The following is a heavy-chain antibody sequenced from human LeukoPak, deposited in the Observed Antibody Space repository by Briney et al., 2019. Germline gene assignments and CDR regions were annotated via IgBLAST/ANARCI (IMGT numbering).Heavy chain of an antibody. D-gene: IGHD3-3*01. CDR3: ATAYRFLEWLSPLDY. V-gene: IGHV3-33*01. CDR1: GFTFSSYG. CDR2: IWYDGSNK. Sequence: PGGSLRLSCAASGFTFSSYGMHWVRQAPGKGLEWVAVIWYDGSNKYYADSVKGRFTISRDNSKNTLYLQMNSLRAEDTAVYYCATAYRFLEWLSPLDYWGQGTLVTVSS. J-gene: IGHJ4*02.